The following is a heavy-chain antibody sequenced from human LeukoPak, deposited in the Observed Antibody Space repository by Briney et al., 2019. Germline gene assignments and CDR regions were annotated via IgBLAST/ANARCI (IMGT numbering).Heavy chain of an antibody. CDR3: ARQDAYYYDSSGYYYFDY. V-gene: IGHV5-51*01. CDR1: GYSFTSYW. CDR2: IYPGDSDT. D-gene: IGHD3-22*01. J-gene: IGHJ4*02. Sequence: GESLKISCKGSGYSFTSYWIGWVRQMPGKGLEWMGIIYPGDSDTRYSPSFQGQVTISADKSISTAYLQWSSLKASGTAMYYCARQDAYYYDSSGYYYFDYWGQGTLVTVSS.